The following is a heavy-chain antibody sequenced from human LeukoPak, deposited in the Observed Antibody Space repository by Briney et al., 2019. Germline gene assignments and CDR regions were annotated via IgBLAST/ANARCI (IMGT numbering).Heavy chain of an antibody. Sequence: GGSLRLSCAASGFTFSSYAMTWVRQAPGKGLEWVSAISGSGGSTYYADSVKGRFTISRDNSKNTLYLQMNSLRAEDTAVYYCAKTMVRGVLKYYFDNWGQGTLVTVSS. CDR1: GFTFSSYA. CDR2: ISGSGGST. CDR3: AKTMVRGVLKYYFDN. D-gene: IGHD3-10*01. J-gene: IGHJ4*02. V-gene: IGHV3-23*01.